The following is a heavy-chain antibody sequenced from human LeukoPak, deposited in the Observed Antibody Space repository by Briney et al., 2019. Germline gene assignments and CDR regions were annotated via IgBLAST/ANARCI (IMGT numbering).Heavy chain of an antibody. CDR3: AREPPVVLMVYARRGWFDP. V-gene: IGHV4-34*01. CDR2: FNHIGST. CDR1: GGSFSGYY. J-gene: IGHJ5*02. D-gene: IGHD2-8*01. Sequence: SETLSLTCAVYGGSFSGYYCSCIRQPPGNGLYLIGVFNHIGSTNYNPSLKSRVTISVDTSKNQFSLKLSSVTAADTAVYYCAREPPVVLMVYARRGWFDPWGQGTLVTVSS.